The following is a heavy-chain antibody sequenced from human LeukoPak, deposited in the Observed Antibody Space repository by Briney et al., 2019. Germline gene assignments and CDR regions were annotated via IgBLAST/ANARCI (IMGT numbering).Heavy chain of an antibody. CDR3: AKDWTTVVTPKGYYFDS. V-gene: IGHV3-30*02. Sequence: PGGSLRLSCAASGFTFSSYGMHWVRQAPGKGLEWVAFIRYDGSNKYYADSVKGRFTISRDNSKNTLYLQMDSLRVEDTALYYCAKDWTTVVTPKGYYFDSWGQGTLVTVSS. CDR1: GFTFSSYG. D-gene: IGHD4-23*01. J-gene: IGHJ4*02. CDR2: IRYDGSNK.